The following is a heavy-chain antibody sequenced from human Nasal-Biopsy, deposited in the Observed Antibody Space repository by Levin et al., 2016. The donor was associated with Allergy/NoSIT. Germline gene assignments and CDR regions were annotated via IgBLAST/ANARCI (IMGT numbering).Heavy chain of an antibody. Sequence: GGSLRLSCKASGYNFTTFWIGWVRQMPGKGLEWMAIIFPDDSDTRYSPSSQGQVTISVDKSISTAYLQWNSLKASDTAIYFCGSGYGYGLDGFDVWGHGTLVTVSS. CDR2: IFPDDSDT. J-gene: IGHJ3*01. CDR1: GYNFTTFW. D-gene: IGHD5-18*01. CDR3: GSGYGYGLDGFDV. V-gene: IGHV5-51*01.